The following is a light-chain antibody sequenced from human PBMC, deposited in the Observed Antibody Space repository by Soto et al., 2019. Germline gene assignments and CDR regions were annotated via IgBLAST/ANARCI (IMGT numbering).Light chain of an antibody. CDR2: DVS. V-gene: IGLV2-14*01. J-gene: IGLJ2*01. CDR1: SSDVGGYNY. CDR3: SSHTSSSTVV. Sequence: QSVLTQPASVSGSPGQSITISCTGTSSDVGGYNYVSWYQQHPGKAPKLMIYDVSNRPSGVSNRFSGSKSGNTASLIISGLQAEDEADYHCSSHTSSSTVVFGGGTKVTVL.